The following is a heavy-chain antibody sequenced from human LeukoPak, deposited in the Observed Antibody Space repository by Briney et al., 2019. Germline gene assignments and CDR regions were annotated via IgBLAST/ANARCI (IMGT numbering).Heavy chain of an antibody. CDR2: IWYDGSNK. D-gene: IGHD6-19*01. Sequence: QPGGSLRLSCAASGFTFRNYWMTWVRQAPGKGLEWVAVIWYDGSNKYYADSVKGRFTISRDNSKNTLYLQMNSLRAEDTAVYYCARDRFSYSIAVAGTLDYWGQGTLVTVSS. CDR1: GFTFRNYW. CDR3: ARDRFSYSIAVAGTLDY. V-gene: IGHV3-33*08. J-gene: IGHJ4*02.